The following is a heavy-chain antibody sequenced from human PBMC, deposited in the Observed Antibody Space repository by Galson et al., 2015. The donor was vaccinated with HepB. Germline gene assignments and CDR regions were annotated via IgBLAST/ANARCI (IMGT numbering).Heavy chain of an antibody. V-gene: IGHV3-74*01. D-gene: IGHD3-10*01. CDR2: INNDGSRK. J-gene: IGHJ4*02. Sequence: SLRLSCAASGFNFNNHWMHWVRQVPGRGLEWVSFINNDGSRKYYADSVRGRFTISRDNAKNTMYLQMNSLRVEDTAVYYCAKDLTWGDSDYWGQGALVTVSS. CDR3: AKDLTWGDSDY. CDR1: GFNFNNHW.